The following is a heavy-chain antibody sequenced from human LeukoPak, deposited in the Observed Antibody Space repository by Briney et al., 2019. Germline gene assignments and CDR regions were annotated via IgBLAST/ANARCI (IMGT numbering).Heavy chain of an antibody. Sequence: SETLSLTCTVSGGSISSYYWSWIRQPPGKGLEWIGYIYYSGRTRYNPSLKSRVTMSVDTSKNQFSLKLSSVTAADTAVYYCARDRGTWNDDGFDYWGQGTLVTVSS. D-gene: IGHD1-1*01. CDR3: ARDRGTWNDDGFDY. V-gene: IGHV4-59*12. CDR1: GGSISSYY. CDR2: IYYSGRT. J-gene: IGHJ4*02.